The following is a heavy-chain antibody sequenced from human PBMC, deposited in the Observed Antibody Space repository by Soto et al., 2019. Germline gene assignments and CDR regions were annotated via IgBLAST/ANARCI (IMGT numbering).Heavy chain of an antibody. V-gene: IGHV1-8*01. J-gene: IGHJ4*02. CDR3: ARVNTQNYYGSGSYSPYYFDY. CDR2: MNPNSGNT. CDR1: GYTFTSYD. D-gene: IGHD3-10*01. Sequence: VASVKVSCKASGYTFTSYDINWVRQATGQGLEWMGWMNPNSGNTGYAQKFQGRVTMTRNTSISTAYMELSSLRSEDTAVYYCARVNTQNYYGSGSYSPYYFDYWGQGTLVTVSS.